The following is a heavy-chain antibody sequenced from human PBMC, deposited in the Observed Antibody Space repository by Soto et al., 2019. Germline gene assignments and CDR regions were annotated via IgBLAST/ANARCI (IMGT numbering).Heavy chain of an antibody. J-gene: IGHJ4*02. CDR2: ISGSDSTT. CDR1: GFIFSNYA. V-gene: IGHV3-23*01. CDR3: VREASSTGLHLDH. D-gene: IGHD6-6*01. Sequence: GGSLRLSCAASGFIFSNYAMSWVRQAPGKGLEWVSFISGSDSTTYYADSVKGRFTISRGNSKNMLYVQMNSLRAEDAAVYYCVREASSTGLHLDHWGRGTLVTVYS.